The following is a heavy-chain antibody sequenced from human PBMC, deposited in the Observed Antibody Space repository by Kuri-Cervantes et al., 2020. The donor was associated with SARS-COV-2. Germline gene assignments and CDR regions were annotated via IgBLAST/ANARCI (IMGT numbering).Heavy chain of an antibody. CDR3: ARAADTDY. CDR1: GFTFSNYN. D-gene: IGHD5-18*01. Sequence: GESLMISCAASGFTFSNYNMNWVRQAPGKGLEWISSITSSSTTIHYADSVKGRFTISRDNAKNSLYLQMNSLRAEDTAVYYCARAADTDYWGQGTLVTVSS. J-gene: IGHJ4*02. CDR2: ITSSSTTI. V-gene: IGHV3-48*01.